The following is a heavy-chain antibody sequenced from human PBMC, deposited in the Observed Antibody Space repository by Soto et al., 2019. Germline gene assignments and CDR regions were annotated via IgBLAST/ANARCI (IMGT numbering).Heavy chain of an antibody. CDR1: GYTFTGYY. CDR2: INPNSGGT. D-gene: IGHD3-22*01. J-gene: IGHJ4*02. Sequence: ASVKGSCKASGYTFTGYYMHWVRQAPGQGLEWMGWINPNSGGTNYAQKFQGWVTMTRDTSISTAYMELSRLRSDDTAVYYRARGINSSGPDYFDYWGQGTLVTVSS. CDR3: ARGINSSGPDYFDY. V-gene: IGHV1-2*04.